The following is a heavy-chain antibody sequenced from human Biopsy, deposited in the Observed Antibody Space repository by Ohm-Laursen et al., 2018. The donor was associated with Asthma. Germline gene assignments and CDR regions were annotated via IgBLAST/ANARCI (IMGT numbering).Heavy chain of an antibody. Sequence: SLRLSCAATGFTFSSYWMHWVRQAPGKGLVWVSRINTDGRTTSYADSVKGRFTISRDNAKNSLYLQMNSLRAEDTAVYYCAREGGDYLSGYYYYYGMDVWGQGTTVTVSS. CDR3: AREGGDYLSGYYYYYGMDV. CDR1: GFTFSSYW. J-gene: IGHJ6*02. CDR2: INTDGRTT. V-gene: IGHV3-74*01. D-gene: IGHD4-17*01.